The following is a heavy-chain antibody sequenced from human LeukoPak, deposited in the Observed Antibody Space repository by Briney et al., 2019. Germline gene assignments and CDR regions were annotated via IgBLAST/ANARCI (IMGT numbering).Heavy chain of an antibody. CDR2: IYYSGST. Sequence: PSETLSLTCTVSGGSISSSSYYWGWTRQPPGKGLEWIGSIYYSGSTYYNPSLKSRVTISVDTSKNQFSLKLSSVTAADTAVYYCARDPSYYDILTGYYFKAFDIWGQGTMVTVSS. V-gene: IGHV4-39*02. CDR3: ARDPSYYDILTGYYFKAFDI. CDR1: GGSISSSSYY. J-gene: IGHJ3*02. D-gene: IGHD3-9*01.